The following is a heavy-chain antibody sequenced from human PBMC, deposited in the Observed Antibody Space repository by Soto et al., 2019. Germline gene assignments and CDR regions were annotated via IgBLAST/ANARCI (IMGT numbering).Heavy chain of an antibody. CDR1: GFTVSSNY. D-gene: IGHD3-16*02. V-gene: IGHV3-53*04. CDR2: IYSGGTT. Sequence: EVQLVESGGGLVQPGGSLRLSCAASGFTVSSNYMSWVRQAPGKGLEWVSVIYSGGTTYYADSVKGRFTLSRHNSNNTIYRQMNSLRPEDTAVYYCARDRDDYIWGTYRSNWHFDLWGRGTLVTVSS. J-gene: IGHJ2*01. CDR3: ARDRDDYIWGTYRSNWHFDL.